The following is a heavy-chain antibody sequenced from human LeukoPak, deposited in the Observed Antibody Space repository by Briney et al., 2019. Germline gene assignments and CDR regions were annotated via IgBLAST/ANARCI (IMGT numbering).Heavy chain of an antibody. Sequence: PSETLSLTCAVSGGSISSGGYSWSWIRQLPGKGLEWIGYIYYSGSTYYNPSLKSRVTISVDTSKNQFSLKLSSVTAADTAVYYCARGSDSSALNWFDPWGQGTLVTVSS. J-gene: IGHJ5*02. CDR1: GGSISSGGYS. CDR3: ARGSDSSALNWFDP. CDR2: IYYSGST. V-gene: IGHV4-30-4*07. D-gene: IGHD3-22*01.